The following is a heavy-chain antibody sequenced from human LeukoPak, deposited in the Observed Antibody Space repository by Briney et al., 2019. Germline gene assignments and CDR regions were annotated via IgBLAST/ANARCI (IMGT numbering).Heavy chain of an antibody. CDR1: GFTFSSYN. CDR2: ISSSSSYI. Sequence: PGGSLRLSCAASGFTFSSYNMNWVRQAPGKGLEWVSFISSSSSYIYYADSVKGRFTISRDNAKNSLYLQMNSLRAEDTAVYYCARGSSSWYYFDYWGQGTLVTVSS. CDR3: ARGSSSWYYFDY. V-gene: IGHV3-21*01. J-gene: IGHJ4*02. D-gene: IGHD6-13*01.